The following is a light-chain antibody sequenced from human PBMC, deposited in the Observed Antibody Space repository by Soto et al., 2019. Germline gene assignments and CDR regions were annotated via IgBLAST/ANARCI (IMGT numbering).Light chain of an antibody. Sequence: QSVLTQPASVSASPGQSITISCIGTYSDIGGYKHVSWYQQHPGKAPKLIIYDASSRPSGISNRFSASKSANTASLTISGLQADDEADYYCSSYTSTSSYVFATGTKVTVL. V-gene: IGLV2-14*03. CDR2: DAS. CDR1: YSDIGGYKH. J-gene: IGLJ1*01. CDR3: SSYTSTSSYV.